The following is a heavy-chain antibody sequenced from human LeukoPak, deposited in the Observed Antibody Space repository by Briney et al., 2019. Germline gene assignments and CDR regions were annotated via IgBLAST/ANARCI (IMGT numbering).Heavy chain of an antibody. CDR1: GYTFTSYA. CDR3: ARVGYYDFWSGYYIPHSWFDP. V-gene: IGHV1-3*01. J-gene: IGHJ5*02. Sequence: GASVKVSCKASGYTFTSYAMHWVRQAPGQRLEWMGWINAGNGNTKYSQKFQGRVTITRDTSASTAYMELSSLRSEDTAVYYCARVGYYDFWSGYYIPHSWFDPWGQGTLVTVSS. CDR2: INAGNGNT. D-gene: IGHD3-3*01.